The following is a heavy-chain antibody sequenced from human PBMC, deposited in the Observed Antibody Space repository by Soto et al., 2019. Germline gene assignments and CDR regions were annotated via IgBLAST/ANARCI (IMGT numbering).Heavy chain of an antibody. D-gene: IGHD1-1*01. J-gene: IGHJ6*03. CDR3: ARPSTAGTSPRYYYYMDV. CDR2: IHYSGNT. CDR1: GGSISSSSYY. Sequence: QLQLQESGPGLVKPSETLSLICTVSGGSISSSSYYWGWIRQPPGQGLEWIGSIHYSGNTYYNPSLKSRVTISVDTSKNQFSLNLSSVTATDTAVYYCARPSTAGTSPRYYYYMDVWGKGTTVTVSS. V-gene: IGHV4-39*01.